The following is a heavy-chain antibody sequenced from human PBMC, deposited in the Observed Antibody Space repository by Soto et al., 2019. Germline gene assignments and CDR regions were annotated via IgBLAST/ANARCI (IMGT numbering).Heavy chain of an antibody. CDR2: IKQDGSEK. Sequence: GGSMRLSCAASGLTLSSYWMSWVRQAPGKGLEWVANIKQDGSEKYYVDSVKGRFTISRDNAKNSLYLQMNSLRAEDTAVYYCARGPHYYDSSSYLDYWGQGTLVTVSS. CDR3: ARGPHYYDSSSYLDY. J-gene: IGHJ4*02. CDR1: GLTLSSYW. V-gene: IGHV3-7*04. D-gene: IGHD3-22*01.